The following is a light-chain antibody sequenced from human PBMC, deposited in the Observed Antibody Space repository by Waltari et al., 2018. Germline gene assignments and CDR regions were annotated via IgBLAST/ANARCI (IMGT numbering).Light chain of an antibody. CDR2: GAS. CDR1: QSLTKRY. J-gene: IGKJ2*01. CDR3: QQYGSSVLYT. Sequence: VLTPSPGPLSLSPGVRATISCRASQSLTKRYLAWYQQKPGQAPRLLIYGASSRAAGIPDRFSGSGSGTDFTLTISRLEPEDFAVYYCQQYGSSVLYTFGQGTKLEIK. V-gene: IGKV3-20*01.